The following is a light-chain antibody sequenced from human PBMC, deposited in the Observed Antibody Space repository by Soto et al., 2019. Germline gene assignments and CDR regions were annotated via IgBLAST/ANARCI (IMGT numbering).Light chain of an antibody. J-gene: IGKJ5*01. CDR3: QQRSNWQIT. V-gene: IGKV3-11*01. Sequence: VMTQAPATLSVSPGESATLSCRASQSVSTYLAWYEQKPGQAPRLLIYDASNRVTGIPARFRGSGSGTDFTLTISSLEPDDFAVYYCQQRSNWQITFGQGTRLEIK. CDR2: DAS. CDR1: QSVSTY.